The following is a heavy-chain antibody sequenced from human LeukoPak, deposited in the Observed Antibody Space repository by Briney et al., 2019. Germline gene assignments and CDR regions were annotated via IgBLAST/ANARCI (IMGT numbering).Heavy chain of an antibody. Sequence: GGSLRLSCAASGFTFSDYYMSWIRQAPGKGLEWVSYISSSGSTIYYADSVKGRFTISRDNAKNSLYLQMNSQRAEDTAVYYCTRVLRFGITIFGVIAAYGMDVWGQGTTVTVSS. CDR3: TRVLRFGITIFGVIAAYGMDV. CDR2: ISSSGSTI. CDR1: GFTFSDYY. V-gene: IGHV3-11*01. D-gene: IGHD3-3*01. J-gene: IGHJ6*02.